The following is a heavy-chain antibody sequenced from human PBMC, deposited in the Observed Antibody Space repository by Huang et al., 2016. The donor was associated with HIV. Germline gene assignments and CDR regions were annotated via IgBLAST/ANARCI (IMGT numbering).Heavy chain of an antibody. J-gene: IGHJ5*02. CDR2: ISPAGTT. CDR1: GGSLNGSY. CDR3: AREIMISFGGPFDP. V-gene: IGHV4-34*02. D-gene: IGHD3-16*01. Sequence: QVQLQQWGAGLLKPSETLSLTCAVYGGSLNGSYWNWIRQSPGKGLEWIGEISPAGTTNYSPSLKSRVSMSIDKSKNQVSLNLRSVTAADTAVYYCAREIMISFGGPFDPWGHGNLVTVSS.